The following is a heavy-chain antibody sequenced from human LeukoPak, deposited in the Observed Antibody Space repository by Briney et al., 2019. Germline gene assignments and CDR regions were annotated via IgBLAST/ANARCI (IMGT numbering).Heavy chain of an antibody. CDR1: GGSISSYY. CDR3: ARDFWSGYYAWFDP. V-gene: IGHV4-4*07. CDR2: IYTSGSTNYSGSI. Sequence: SETLSLTCTVSGGSISSYYWNWIRQPAGRGLEWIGRIYTSGSTNYSGSINYNPSLKTRVTMSVDTSKNQFSLNLSSVTAADTAVYYCARDFWSGYYAWFDPWGQGTLVTASS. D-gene: IGHD3-3*01. J-gene: IGHJ5*02.